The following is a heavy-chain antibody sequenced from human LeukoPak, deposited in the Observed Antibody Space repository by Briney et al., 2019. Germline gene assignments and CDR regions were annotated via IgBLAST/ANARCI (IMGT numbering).Heavy chain of an antibody. CDR1: GFTFSNAW. CDR2: IKSKTDGGTT. V-gene: IGHV3-15*01. D-gene: IGHD3-10*01. Sequence: KAGGSLRLSCAAPGFTFSNAWMSWVRQAPGKGLEWVGRIKSKTDGGTTDCAAPVKGRFTISRDDSKNTLYLQMNSLKTEDTAVYYCTTDPFGSLDYWGQGTLVTVSS. J-gene: IGHJ4*02. CDR3: TTDPFGSLDY.